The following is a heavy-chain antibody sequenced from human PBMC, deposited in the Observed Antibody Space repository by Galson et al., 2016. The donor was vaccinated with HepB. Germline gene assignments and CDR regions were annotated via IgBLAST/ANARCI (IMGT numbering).Heavy chain of an antibody. Sequence: SLRLSCAASGFTFSNYGMHWVRQAPGKGLEWVALIWYDGSNKYYTDSVKGRFTISRDNSKDTLSLQMNSLRAEDTAVYYCARDRRFYGDYSYLDYWGQGTLVTVSS. CDR2: IWYDGSNK. D-gene: IGHD4-17*01. CDR1: GFTFSNYG. CDR3: ARDRRFYGDYSYLDY. V-gene: IGHV3-33*01. J-gene: IGHJ4*02.